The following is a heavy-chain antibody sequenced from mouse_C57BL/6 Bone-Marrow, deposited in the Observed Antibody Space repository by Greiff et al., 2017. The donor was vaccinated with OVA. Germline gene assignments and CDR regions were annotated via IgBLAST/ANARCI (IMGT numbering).Heavy chain of an antibody. CDR1: GFTFSSYG. J-gene: IGHJ2*01. V-gene: IGHV5-6*02. CDR3: ARRNNGCDY. CDR2: ISSGGSYT. Sequence: EVMLVESGGDLVKPGGSLKLSCAASGFTFSSYGMSWVRQTPDKRLEWVATISSGGSYTYYPASVKGRFTISRDKAKNTLYLQMSSLKSEDTAMYYCARRNNGCDYWGQGTTLTVSS. D-gene: IGHD1-1*01.